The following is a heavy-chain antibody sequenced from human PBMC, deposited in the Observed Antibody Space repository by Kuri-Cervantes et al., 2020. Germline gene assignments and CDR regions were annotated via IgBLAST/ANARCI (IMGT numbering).Heavy chain of an antibody. CDR1: GFTFDDYA. Sequence: SLKISCAASGFTFDDYAMHWVRQAPGKGLEWVSGISYNSGSIVYADSVKGRFTISRDNAKNSLYLQMNSLRAEDTAVYYCAREGNWDLADYWGQGTLVTVSS. D-gene: IGHD7-27*01. V-gene: IGHV3-9*01. J-gene: IGHJ4*02. CDR3: AREGNWDLADY. CDR2: ISYNSGSI.